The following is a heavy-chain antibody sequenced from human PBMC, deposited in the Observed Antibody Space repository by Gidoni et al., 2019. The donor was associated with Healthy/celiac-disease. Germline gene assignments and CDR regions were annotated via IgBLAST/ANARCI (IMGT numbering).Heavy chain of an antibody. Sequence: EVQLLESGGGLVQPGGSLRLSCAASGFTFSSYAMSWVRQAPGKGLECVSAISGSGGSTYYADSVKGRFTISRDNSKNTLYLQMNSLRAEDTAVYYCAKAGWGLGYCSSTSCSGYYYGMDVWGQGTTVTVSS. V-gene: IGHV3-23*01. J-gene: IGHJ6*02. D-gene: IGHD2-2*01. CDR2: ISGSGGST. CDR3: AKAGWGLGYCSSTSCSGYYYGMDV. CDR1: GFTFSSYA.